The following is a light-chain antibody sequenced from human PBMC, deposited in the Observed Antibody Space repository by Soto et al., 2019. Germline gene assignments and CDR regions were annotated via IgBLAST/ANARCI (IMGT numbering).Light chain of an antibody. CDR2: EVS. Sequence: QSALTQPPSASGSPGQSVTISCTGTSSDVGGYNYVSWYQQHPGKSPKLMIYEVSKRPSGVPDRFSGSKSGNTASLTVSGLQAEDEADYYCCSYAGSNNFVFGAGTKLTV. CDR1: SSDVGGYNY. J-gene: IGLJ1*01. CDR3: CSYAGSNNFV. V-gene: IGLV2-8*01.